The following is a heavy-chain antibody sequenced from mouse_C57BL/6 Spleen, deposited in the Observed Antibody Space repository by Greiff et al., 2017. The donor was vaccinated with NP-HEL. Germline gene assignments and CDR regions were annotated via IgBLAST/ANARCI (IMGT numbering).Heavy chain of an antibody. V-gene: IGHV1-80*01. CDR1: GYAFSSYW. CDR3: ARVRGYFDY. J-gene: IGHJ2*01. Sequence: VQLQQSGAELVKPGASVKISCKASGYAFSSYWMTWVKQRPGKGLEWIGQLYPGDGDTNYNGTFKGKGTLTADKYTSTAYMQLSSLTSEDSAVYFCARVRGYFDYWGQGTTLTVSS. CDR2: LYPGDGDT. D-gene: IGHD1-1*01.